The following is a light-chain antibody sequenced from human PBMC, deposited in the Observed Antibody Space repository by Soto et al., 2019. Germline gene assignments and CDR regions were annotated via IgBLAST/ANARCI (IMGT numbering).Light chain of an antibody. V-gene: IGKV3-11*01. CDR3: KQRSYPIT. Sequence: EIVLTQSPAILSVSPGARSPLSGRASQSLGRYLAWYQQKPGQAPRLLIYDASHRATGIPVRFSGSGSESDFTLTISSLEPEDFAVYYCKQRSYPITVGQGTRLEIK. J-gene: IGKJ5*01. CDR2: DAS. CDR1: QSLGRY.